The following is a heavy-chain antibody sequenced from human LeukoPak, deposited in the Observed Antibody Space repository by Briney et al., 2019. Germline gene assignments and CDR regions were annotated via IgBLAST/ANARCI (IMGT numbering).Heavy chain of an antibody. V-gene: IGHV4-4*02. CDR3: ARVRGRAFDY. CDR2: IYHSGSA. Sequence: PSETLSLTCAVSGGSITSSNWWSWVRQPPGKGLEWIGEIYHSGSANYNPSLKSRVTISVDKSKTQFSLNLSSATAADTALYYCARVRGRAFDYWGQGTLVTVSS. CDR1: GGSITSSNW. J-gene: IGHJ4*02. D-gene: IGHD5-12*01.